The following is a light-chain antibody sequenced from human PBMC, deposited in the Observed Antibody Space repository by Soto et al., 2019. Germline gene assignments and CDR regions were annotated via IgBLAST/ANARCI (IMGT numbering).Light chain of an antibody. CDR1: QTINNN. J-gene: IGKJ1*01. V-gene: IGKV3-15*01. CDR3: QQYNNWPQT. Sequence: VMTHAPATLSVSPCERPTHSYRASQTINNNVAWYQLKDGQVPRLVIYGASTRATDIPARFSGSGSGTEFTLTISSLQSEDFAEYHCQQYNNWPQTFGQGTKVDIK. CDR2: GAS.